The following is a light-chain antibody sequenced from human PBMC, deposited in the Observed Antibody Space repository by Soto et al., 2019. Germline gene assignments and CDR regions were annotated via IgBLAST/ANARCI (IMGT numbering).Light chain of an antibody. J-gene: IGLJ1*01. CDR2: EVN. CDR3: ASFTTSSTRV. CDR1: SSDIGTYNY. V-gene: IGLV2-14*01. Sequence: QSVLTQPASVSGSPGQSITVSCTGTSSDIGTYNYVSWYQQHPGKAPKVIIYEVNNRPSGVSNRFSGSKSGNTASLTISGLQDEDEADYYCASFTTSSTRVFGTGTKLTVL.